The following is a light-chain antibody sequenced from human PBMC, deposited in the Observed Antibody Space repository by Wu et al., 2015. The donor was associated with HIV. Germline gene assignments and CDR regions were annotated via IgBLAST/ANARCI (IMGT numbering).Light chain of an antibody. Sequence: ETVLTQSPATLSLSPGERATLSCRASQTVSSNLAWYQQKPGQAPRLLMYDASSRATGIPARFSGSGSGTAFTLTISRLEPEDFAVYYCQVYGTSSYTFGQGTKLEIK. CDR1: QTVSSN. J-gene: IGKJ2*01. V-gene: IGKV3-11*01. CDR3: QVYGTSSYT. CDR2: DAS.